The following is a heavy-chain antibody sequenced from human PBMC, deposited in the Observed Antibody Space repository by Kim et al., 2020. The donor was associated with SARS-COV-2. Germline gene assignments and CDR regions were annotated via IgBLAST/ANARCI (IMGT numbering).Heavy chain of an antibody. Sequence: SETLSLTCTVSGGSISSSSYYWGWIRQPPGKGLEWIGSIYYSGSTYYNPSLKSRVTISVDTSKNQFSLKLSSVTAADTAVYYCAILEGVTMVRGVTIDYWGQGTLVTVSS. CDR2: IYYSGST. V-gene: IGHV4-39*01. D-gene: IGHD3-10*01. J-gene: IGHJ4*01. CDR1: GGSISSSSYY. CDR3: AILEGVTMVRGVTIDY.